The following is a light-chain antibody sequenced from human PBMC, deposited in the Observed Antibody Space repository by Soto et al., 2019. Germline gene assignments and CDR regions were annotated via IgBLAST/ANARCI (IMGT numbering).Light chain of an antibody. CDR2: GAS. CDR3: QRYDISPFP. Sequence: EIVLTQSPGTLSLSPGERATLSCRASQSASSTYLAWYQQKPGQAPRLLIYGASSRATGIPDRFSGSGSGTDFTLTISRLEPEDFAVYYCQRYDISPFPFGQGTKLEIK. CDR1: QSASSTY. V-gene: IGKV3-20*01. J-gene: IGKJ2*01.